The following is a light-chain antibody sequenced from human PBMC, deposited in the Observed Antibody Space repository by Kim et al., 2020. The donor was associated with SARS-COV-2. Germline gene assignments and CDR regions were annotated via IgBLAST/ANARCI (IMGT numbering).Light chain of an antibody. CDR1: SSDVGSYNL. J-gene: IGLJ2*01. Sequence: GQSITISCTGTSSDVGSYNLVSWYQQHPGKAPKLMIYEGSKRPSGVSNRVSGSKSGNTASLTISGLQAEDEADYYCCSYAGSSTLIFGGGTQLTVL. V-gene: IGLV2-23*01. CDR3: CSYAGSSTLI. CDR2: EGS.